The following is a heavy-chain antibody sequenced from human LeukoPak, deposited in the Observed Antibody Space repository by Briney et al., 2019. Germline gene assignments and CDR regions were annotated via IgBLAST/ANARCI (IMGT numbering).Heavy chain of an antibody. CDR3: STRGD. J-gene: IGHJ4*02. CDR1: GGSFSTFY. Sequence: SETLSLTCAVYGGSFSTFYWSWVRQPPGKGLEWIGEINHSGSTNYNPSLKSRVTISANTSKGQFSLKLTSVTAADTAVYYCSTRGDWGQGTLVTVSS. V-gene: IGHV4-34*01. CDR2: INHSGST.